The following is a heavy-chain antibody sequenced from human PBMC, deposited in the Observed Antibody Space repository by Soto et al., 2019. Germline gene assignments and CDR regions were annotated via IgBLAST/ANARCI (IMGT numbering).Heavy chain of an antibody. J-gene: IGHJ2*01. D-gene: IGHD2-2*01. CDR1: GYTFTDYY. CDR3: AIRTGQLAIISEFDGDWFFEV. Sequence: QEQLVQSGAEVKKPGASLKVSCKASGYTFTDYYIHWVRQAPGQGLEWVGWINPDSGGTNLAQRFQGRVTMTRATSINTAYMELSSLRSDDTAVYYCAIRTGQLAIISEFDGDWFFEVWGRGTLVTVSS. CDR2: INPDSGGT. V-gene: IGHV1-2*02.